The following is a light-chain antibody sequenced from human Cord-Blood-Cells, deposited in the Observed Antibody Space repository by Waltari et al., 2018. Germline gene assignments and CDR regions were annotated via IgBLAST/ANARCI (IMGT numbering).Light chain of an antibody. V-gene: IGLV1-47*01. CDR1: SSNIGSNS. CDR2: RSN. Sequence: QSVLTQPPSASGTPGQRVTISCSGSSSNIGSNSVYWYQKLPGTAPKLLSYRSNQRPAGVPDRFSGPKSGTSDSLAISGFRYEEEADYYCAARYDSLSGSWVFDGVPKLTAL. CDR3: AARYDSLSGSWV. J-gene: IGLJ3*02.